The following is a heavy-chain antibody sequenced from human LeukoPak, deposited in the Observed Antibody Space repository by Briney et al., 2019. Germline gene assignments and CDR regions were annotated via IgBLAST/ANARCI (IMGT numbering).Heavy chain of an antibody. Sequence: ASVKVSCKASGYTFTGYYMHWVRQAPGQGLEWMGWINPNSCGTNYAQKFQGRVTMTRDTSISTAYMELSRLRSDDTAVYYCARDSYYDFWSGYSAEYFQHWGQGTLVTVSS. D-gene: IGHD3-3*01. V-gene: IGHV1-2*02. J-gene: IGHJ1*01. CDR2: INPNSCGT. CDR3: ARDSYYDFWSGYSAEYFQH. CDR1: GYTFTGYY.